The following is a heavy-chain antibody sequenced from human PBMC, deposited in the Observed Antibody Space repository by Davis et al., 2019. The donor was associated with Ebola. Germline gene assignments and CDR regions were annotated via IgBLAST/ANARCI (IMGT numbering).Heavy chain of an antibody. J-gene: IGHJ5*02. CDR3: ARLTGYYDSSGYYYNWFDP. V-gene: IGHV4-34*01. D-gene: IGHD3-22*01. CDR2: INHSGST. Sequence: MPSETLSLTCAVYGGSFSGYYWSWIRQPPGKGLEWIGEINHSGSTNYNPSLKSRVTISVDKSKNQFSLKLSSVTAADTAVYYCARLTGYYDSSGYYYNWFDPWGQGTLVIVSS. CDR1: GGSFSGYY.